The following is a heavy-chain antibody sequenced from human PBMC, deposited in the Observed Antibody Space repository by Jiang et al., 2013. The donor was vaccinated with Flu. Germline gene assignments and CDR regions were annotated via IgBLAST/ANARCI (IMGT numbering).Heavy chain of an antibody. J-gene: IGHJ6*02. CDR1: GGTFSHYA. D-gene: IGHD6-13*01. Sequence: PGSSVKVSCKPSGGTFSHYAISWVRQAPGQGLEWMGGIIPIVGTAKYAQKFQGRVTISAHESTRTADIELSSLTSDDTAVYYCARGSQAADYYYGMDVWGQGTTVTVS. V-gene: IGHV1-69*01. CDR2: IIPIVGTA. CDR3: ARGSQAADYYYGMDV.